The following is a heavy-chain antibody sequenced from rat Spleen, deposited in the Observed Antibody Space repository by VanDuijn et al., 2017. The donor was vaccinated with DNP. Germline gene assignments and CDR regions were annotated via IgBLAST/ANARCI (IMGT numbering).Heavy chain of an antibody. CDR3: VREDKGVDA. CDR1: GFNFNDHW. CDR2: INKDSSTT. Sequence: EVKLVESGGGLVQPGRALKLSCAASGFNFNDHWMGWVRQAPGKGLEWIGQINKDSSTTNYVPSLKEKITISRDNVQNTLYLQMSKLGSEDTGIYFCVREDKGVDAWGQGTSVTVSS. J-gene: IGHJ4*01. D-gene: IGHD2-2*01. V-gene: IGHV4-2*01.